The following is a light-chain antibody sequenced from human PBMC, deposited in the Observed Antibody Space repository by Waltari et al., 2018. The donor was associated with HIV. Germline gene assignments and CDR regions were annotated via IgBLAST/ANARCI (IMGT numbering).Light chain of an antibody. CDR3: AAWDDSLNGVV. V-gene: IGLV1-44*01. J-gene: IGLJ2*01. CDR1: SSNIGSHT. CDR2: NNR. Sequence: QSVLTQPPSASETPGQRVTVSCSGSSSNIGSHTVNWYQQVPGAAPNLLISNNRQRPSGVPDRFSGSKSGTSASLAISGLQSEDDGHYYCAAWDDSLNGVVFGGGTKVTVL.